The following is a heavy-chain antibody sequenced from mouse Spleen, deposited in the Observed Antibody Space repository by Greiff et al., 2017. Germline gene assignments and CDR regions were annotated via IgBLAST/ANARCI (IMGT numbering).Heavy chain of an antibody. CDR1: GFTFSSFG. V-gene: IGHV5-17*02. J-gene: IGHJ1*01. D-gene: IGHD2-1*01. CDR3: ARSGNYGNWYFDV. CDR2: ISSGSSTI. Sequence: EVKVVESGGGLVQPGGSRKLSCAASGFTFSSFGMHWVRQAPEKGLEWVAYISSGSSTIYYADTVKGRFTISRDNPKNTLFLQMTSLRSEDTAMYYYARSGNYGNWYFDVWGAGTTVTVSS.